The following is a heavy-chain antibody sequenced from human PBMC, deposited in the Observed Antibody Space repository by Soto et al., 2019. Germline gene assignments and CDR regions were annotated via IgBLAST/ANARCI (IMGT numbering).Heavy chain of an antibody. CDR3: ARYGRYNWNYDWFDP. CDR1: GGSISDYY. D-gene: IGHD1-7*01. V-gene: IGHV4-4*07. CDR2: XYXXXSX. J-gene: IGHJ5*02. Sequence: SETLSLTCTVSGGSISDYYWSWIRQPAGKGLEWIXRXYXXXSXNXXXSXXXXVTMSVDTSKNQFSLKLSSVTAADTAVYYCARYGRYNWNYDWFDPWGQGTLVTVSS.